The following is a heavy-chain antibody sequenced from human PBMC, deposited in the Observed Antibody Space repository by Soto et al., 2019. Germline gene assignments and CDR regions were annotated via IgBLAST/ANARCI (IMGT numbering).Heavy chain of an antibody. CDR2: IAYDGINR. J-gene: IGHJ6*02. V-gene: IGHV3-30*18. CDR1: GFIFSSYG. D-gene: IGHD6-6*01. Sequence: GGSLRLSCAASGFIFSSYGMHWVRQAPGKGLEWVALIAYDGINRYYADSVKGRFTMSRDNSKNTVYLQMDSLRGEDTAVYYCAKIRSSSSSYYFYSGMDVRGQGTTVTVYS. CDR3: AKIRSSSSSYYFYSGMDV.